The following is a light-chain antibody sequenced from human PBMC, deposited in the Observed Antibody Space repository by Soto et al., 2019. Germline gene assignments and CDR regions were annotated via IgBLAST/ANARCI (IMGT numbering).Light chain of an antibody. Sequence: DAVLTQSPLSLPVTPGQPASISCRSSQSLEYSDGKTYLNWYQQRPGQSPRRLIYKVSNRDFGVPYRFSGSGSGPACTLEISRVEAEDVGDYYFMQGSYCPWPVGQGTKVEIK. CDR1: QSLEYSDGKTY. CDR2: KVS. CDR3: MQGSYCPWP. V-gene: IGKV2-30*01. J-gene: IGKJ1*01.